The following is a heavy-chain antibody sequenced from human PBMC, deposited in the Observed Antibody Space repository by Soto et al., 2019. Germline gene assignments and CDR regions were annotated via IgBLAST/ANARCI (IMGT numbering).Heavy chain of an antibody. D-gene: IGHD3-3*01. CDR1: GGSISSGDYY. V-gene: IGHV4-30-4*01. Sequence: QVQLQESGPGLVKPSQTLSLTCTVSGGSISSGDYYWSWIRQPPGRGLEWIGYIYYSGSTYYNPSLKSRVTISVDTSKNQFSLKLSSVTAADTAVYYCAREGRITIFGVVIPYGMDVWGQGTTVTVSS. CDR2: IYYSGST. J-gene: IGHJ6*02. CDR3: AREGRITIFGVVIPYGMDV.